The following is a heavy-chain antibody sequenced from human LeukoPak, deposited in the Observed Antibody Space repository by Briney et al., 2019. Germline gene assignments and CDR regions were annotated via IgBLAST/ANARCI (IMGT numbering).Heavy chain of an antibody. CDR3: ARHDLLIAAAGSWFDP. D-gene: IGHD6-13*01. V-gene: IGHV4-59*08. CDR1: GFTVSSNY. J-gene: IGHJ5*02. CDR2: IYYSGST. Sequence: GSLRLSCAASGFTVSSNYMSWVRQAPGKGLEWIGYIYYSGSTNYNPSLKSRVTISVDTSKNQFSLKLSSVTAADTAVYYCARHDLLIAAAGSWFDPWGQGTLVTVSS.